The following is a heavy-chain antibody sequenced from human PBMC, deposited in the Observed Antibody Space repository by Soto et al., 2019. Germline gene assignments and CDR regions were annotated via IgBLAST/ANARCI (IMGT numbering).Heavy chain of an antibody. Sequence: GGSLRLSCAASGFTFSSYSMNWVRQAPGKGLEWVSYISSSSSTIYYADSVKGRFTISRDNAKNSLYLQMNSLRDEDTAVYYCARAPLFPMTYDAFDIWGQGTMVTVSS. J-gene: IGHJ3*02. D-gene: IGHD2-21*01. CDR1: GFTFSSYS. CDR3: ARAPLFPMTYDAFDI. CDR2: ISSSSSTI. V-gene: IGHV3-48*02.